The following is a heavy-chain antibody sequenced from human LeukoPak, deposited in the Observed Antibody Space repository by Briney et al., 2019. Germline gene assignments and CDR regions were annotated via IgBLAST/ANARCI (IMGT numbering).Heavy chain of an antibody. J-gene: IGHJ4*02. D-gene: IGHD4-11*01. CDR3: ASPALTTVTTSSRLDY. CDR1: GFTFSSYA. V-gene: IGHV3-30-3*01. Sequence: GGSLRLSCAASGFTFSSYAMHWVRQAPGKGLEWVAVISYDGSNKYYADSVKGRFTISRDNSKNTLYLQMNSLRAEDTAVYYCASPALTTVTTSSRLDYWGQGTLVTVSS. CDR2: ISYDGSNK.